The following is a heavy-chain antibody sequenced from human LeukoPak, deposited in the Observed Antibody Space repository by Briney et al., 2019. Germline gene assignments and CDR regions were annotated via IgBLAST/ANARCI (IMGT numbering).Heavy chain of an antibody. D-gene: IGHD1-26*01. CDR3: ARDGTEGAANRFDP. CDR1: GGTFSSYA. CDR2: IIPIFGTA. V-gene: IGHV1-69*13. J-gene: IGHJ5*02. Sequence: SVKVSCKASGGTFSSYAISWVRQAPGQGLEWMGGIIPIFGTANYAQKFQGRVTITADESTSTAYMELSSLRSEDTAVYYCARDGTEGAANRFDPWGQGTLVTVSS.